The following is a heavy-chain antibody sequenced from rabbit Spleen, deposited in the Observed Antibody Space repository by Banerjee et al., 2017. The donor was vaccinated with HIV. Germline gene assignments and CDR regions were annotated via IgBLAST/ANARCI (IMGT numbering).Heavy chain of an antibody. J-gene: IGHJ4*01. CDR1: GFSFSSSYW. D-gene: IGHD1-1*01. Sequence: QEQLEESGGDLVQPEGSLTLTCTASGFSFSSSYWMCWVRQAPGKGLEWIGCIYGGSSDSTYYASWAKGLFTISKTSSTTVTLQMTSLTAADTATYFCARANSNLYTMYFNLWGQGTLVTVS. CDR3: ARANSNLYTMYFNL. V-gene: IGHV1S45*01. CDR2: IYGGSSDST.